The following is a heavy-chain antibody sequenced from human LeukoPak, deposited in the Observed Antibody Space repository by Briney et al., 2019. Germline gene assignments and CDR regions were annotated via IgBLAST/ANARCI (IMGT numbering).Heavy chain of an antibody. CDR2: INHSGST. J-gene: IGHJ5*02. D-gene: IGHD3-10*01. CDR3: ARGSYYYGSGTKYNWFDP. V-gene: IGHV4-34*01. Sequence: SETLSLTCAVYGGSFSGYYWSWIRQPPGKGLEWIGEINHSGSTNYNPSLKSRVTTSVDTSKNQFSPKLSSVTAADTAVYYCARGSYYYGSGTKYNWFDPWGQGTLVTVSS. CDR1: GGSFSGYY.